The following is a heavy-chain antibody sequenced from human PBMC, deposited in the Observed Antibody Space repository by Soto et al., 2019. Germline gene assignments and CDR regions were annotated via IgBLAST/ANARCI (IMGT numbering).Heavy chain of an antibody. Sequence: GGSLRLSCAASGFSLSDYWMHWVRQVPGKGLLWVSRISVDGRDTTYADSVKGRFTISRDNAKNTLYLQMDSLRAADTAVYYCARVQPRIAAAAIDYGAQGPLVTASP. CDR3: ARVQPRIAAAAIDY. J-gene: IGHJ4*02. D-gene: IGHD6-13*01. CDR2: ISVDGRDT. CDR1: GFSLSDYW. V-gene: IGHV3-74*03.